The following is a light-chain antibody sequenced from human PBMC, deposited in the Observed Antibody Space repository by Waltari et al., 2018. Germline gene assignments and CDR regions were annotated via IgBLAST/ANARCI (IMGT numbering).Light chain of an antibody. Sequence: DIQMTQSPSSLSASVGDRVTITCRASQNISSYLNWYQQKPGKAPNLLIYVASILQGGVSSRFSGSGSGTDFTLTISSLQPEDFATYYCQQSYSTPYTFGQETRLEIK. CDR2: VAS. V-gene: IGKV1-39*01. CDR3: QQSYSTPYT. CDR1: QNISSY. J-gene: IGKJ2*01.